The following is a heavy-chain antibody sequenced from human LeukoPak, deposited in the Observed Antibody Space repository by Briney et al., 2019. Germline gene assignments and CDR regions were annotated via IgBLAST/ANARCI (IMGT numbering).Heavy chain of an antibody. D-gene: IGHD6-19*01. CDR3: ARIHEPGIAVAALDY. CDR2: ISAYNGNT. CDR1: GYTFTSYG. J-gene: IGHJ4*02. Sequence: ASVKVSCKASGYTFTSYGISWVRHAPGQGLEWMGWISAYNGNTNYAQKLQGRVTMTTDTSTSTAYMELRSLRSDDTAVYYCARIHEPGIAVAALDYWGQGTLVTVSS. V-gene: IGHV1-18*01.